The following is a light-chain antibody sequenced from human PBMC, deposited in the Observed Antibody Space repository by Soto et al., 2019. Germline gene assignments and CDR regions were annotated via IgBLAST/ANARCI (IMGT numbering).Light chain of an antibody. V-gene: IGKV1-9*01. Sequence: DIQLTQSPSFLSASVGDRVTITCRASQDLYKSLAWYQHKPGKAPRLLIFGACMLHSGVPSRFSGSGSGTKFTLTISSLQPEDFATYYCQQVEGSLPFTFGPGTRVDI. CDR1: QDLYKS. J-gene: IGKJ3*01. CDR3: QQVEGSLPFT. CDR2: GAC.